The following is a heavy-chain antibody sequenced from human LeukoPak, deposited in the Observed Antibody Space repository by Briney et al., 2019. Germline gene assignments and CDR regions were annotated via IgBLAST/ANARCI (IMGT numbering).Heavy chain of an antibody. CDR1: GFTFSSYS. CDR2: ISSSSSYI. CDR3: ARAGTMVRGVPKNYYYYMDV. D-gene: IGHD3-10*01. Sequence: AGGSLRLSCAASGFTFSSYSMNWVRQAPGKGLEWVSSISSSSSYIYYADSVKGRFTISRDNAKNSLYLQMNSLRAEDTAVYHCARAGTMVRGVPKNYYYYMDVWGKGTTVTISS. V-gene: IGHV3-21*01. J-gene: IGHJ6*03.